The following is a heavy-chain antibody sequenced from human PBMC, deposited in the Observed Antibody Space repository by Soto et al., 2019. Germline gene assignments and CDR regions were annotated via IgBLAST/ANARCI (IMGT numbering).Heavy chain of an antibody. Sequence: PSETLSLTCAVYGGSFSGYYWSWIRQPPGKGLEWIGEINHSGSTNYNPSLKSRVTISVDTSKNQFSLKLSSVTAADTAVYYCGGGLIAARTSSYYGMDVWGQGTTVTVSS. CDR2: INHSGST. CDR1: GGSFSGYY. D-gene: IGHD6-13*01. V-gene: IGHV4-34*01. J-gene: IGHJ6*02. CDR3: GGGLIAARTSSYYGMDV.